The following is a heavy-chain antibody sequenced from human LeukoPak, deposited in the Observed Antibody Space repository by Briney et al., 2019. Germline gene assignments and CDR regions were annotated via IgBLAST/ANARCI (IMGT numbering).Heavy chain of an antibody. Sequence: PSETLSLTCTVSGGSISSYYWSWIRQPPGKGLEWIGYIYYSGSTNYNPSLKSRVTISVDTSKNQFSLKLSSVTAADTAVYYCARGNRAEYQLLVFYYFDYWGQGTLVTVSS. CDR3: ARGNRAEYQLLVFYYFDY. CDR1: GGSISSYY. D-gene: IGHD2-2*01. CDR2: IYYSGST. J-gene: IGHJ4*02. V-gene: IGHV4-59*01.